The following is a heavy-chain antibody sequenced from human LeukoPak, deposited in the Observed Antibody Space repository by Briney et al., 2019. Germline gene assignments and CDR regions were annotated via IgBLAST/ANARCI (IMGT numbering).Heavy chain of an antibody. CDR2: INPSGGST. V-gene: IGHV1-46*01. CDR1: GYTFTSYY. J-gene: IGHJ6*03. Sequence: ASVKVSCKASGYTFTSYYMHWVRQAPGQGLEWMGIINPSGGSTSYAQKFQGRVTMTRDTSTSTVYMELSSLRSEDTAVYYCARDLELRFLEWSRSNYYYYYMDVWGKGTTVTVSS. D-gene: IGHD3-3*01. CDR3: ARDLELRFLEWSRSNYYYYYMDV.